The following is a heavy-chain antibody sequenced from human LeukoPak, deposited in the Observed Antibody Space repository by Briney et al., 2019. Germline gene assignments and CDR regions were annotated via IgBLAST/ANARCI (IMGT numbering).Heavy chain of an antibody. CDR3: ARSDRIFGVVSSLDY. J-gene: IGHJ4*02. CDR2: ISYDGSNK. D-gene: IGHD3-3*01. CDR1: GFTFSSYS. Sequence: PGGSLRLFCAASGFTFSSYSMNWVRQAPGKGLEWVAVISYDGSNKYYADSVKGRFTISRDNSKNTLYLQMNSLRAEDTAVYYCARSDRIFGVVSSLDYWGQGTLVTVSS. V-gene: IGHV3-30*03.